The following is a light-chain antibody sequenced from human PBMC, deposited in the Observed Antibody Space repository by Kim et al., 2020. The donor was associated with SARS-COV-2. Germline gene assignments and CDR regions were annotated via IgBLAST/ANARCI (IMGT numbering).Light chain of an antibody. J-gene: IGLJ3*02. CDR1: RSNIGSNT. V-gene: IGLV1-44*01. CDR3: AAWDNSLKGWV. Sequence: GQRVTVSCSGSRSNIGSNTINWFQQVPGTAPKLLIYKDNQRPSGVPDRVSGSKSGTSASLAIGGLQSEDEAHYYCAAWDNSLKGWVFGGGTQLTVL. CDR2: KDN.